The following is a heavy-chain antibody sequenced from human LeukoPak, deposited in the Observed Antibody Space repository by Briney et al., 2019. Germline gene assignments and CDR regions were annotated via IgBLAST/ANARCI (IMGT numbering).Heavy chain of an antibody. V-gene: IGHV1-8*02. CDR2: MNPNSGNT. D-gene: IGHD6-6*01. CDR1: GYTFTSYG. CDR3: ARWAARPGWFDP. J-gene: IGHJ5*02. Sequence: ASVKVSCKASGYTFTSYGINWVRQATGQGLEWMGWMNPNSGNTGYAQKFQGRVTMTRNTSISTAYMELSSLRSEDTAVYYCARWAARPGWFDPWGQGTLVTVSS.